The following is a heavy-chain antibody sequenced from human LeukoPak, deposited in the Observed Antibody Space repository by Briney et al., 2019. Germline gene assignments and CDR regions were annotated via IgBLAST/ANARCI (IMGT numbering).Heavy chain of an antibody. V-gene: IGHV3-48*03. Sequence: PGGSLRLSCAASGFTFSSYEMNWVRQAPGKGLEWVSYISSSGSTIYYADSVKGRLTISRDNAKNSLYLQMNSLRAEDTAVYYCARTRQDYDILTGYYTKSGSDYWGQGTLVTVSS. J-gene: IGHJ4*02. CDR3: ARTRQDYDILTGYYTKSGSDY. CDR1: GFTFSSYE. CDR2: ISSSGSTI. D-gene: IGHD3-9*01.